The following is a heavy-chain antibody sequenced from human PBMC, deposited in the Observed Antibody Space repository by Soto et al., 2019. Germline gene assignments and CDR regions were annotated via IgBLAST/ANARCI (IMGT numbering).Heavy chain of an antibody. CDR1: GFTFSTYT. Sequence: EAPLLXSGGQLVQPGGSLXLSCAASGFTFSTYTMNWVRQAPGKGLEWVAGIFPGGSTYYANSVKGRFTIXXPXXXSRXXXXXXXXXXXXXXVXYCAKXXQPXGIWTXDLWGQGTLVTVSS. CDR2: IFPGGST. CDR3: AKXXQPXGIWTXDL. J-gene: IGHJ5*02. V-gene: IGHV3-23*03. D-gene: IGHD3-9*01.